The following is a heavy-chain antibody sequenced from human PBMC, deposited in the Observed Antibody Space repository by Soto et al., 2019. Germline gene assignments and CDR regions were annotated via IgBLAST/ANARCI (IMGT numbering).Heavy chain of an antibody. CDR2: IDSSGRTI. J-gene: IGHJ4*02. V-gene: IGHV3-11*01. CDR3: ASMPYCGDECYYNY. D-gene: IGHD2-21*01. Sequence: AGGSLRLSCVASAFTFTDYYMSWIRQAPGMGLEWISYIDSSGRTIYYADSVKGRFTISRDNARNSLSLQMNSLRAEDTAVYYCASMPYCGDECYYNYWGQGILVTVSS. CDR1: AFTFTDYY.